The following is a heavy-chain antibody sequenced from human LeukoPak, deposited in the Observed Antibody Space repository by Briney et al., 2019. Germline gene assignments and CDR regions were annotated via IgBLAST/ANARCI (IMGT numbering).Heavy chain of an antibody. J-gene: IGHJ6*03. CDR2: INHSGST. CDR3: VRDRVVSIAARYYYYYYYMDV. Sequence: GTLRLSCAASGFTFSSYGMSWIRQPPGKGLEWIGEINHSGSTNYNPSLKSRVTISVDTSKNQFSLKLSSVTAADTAVYYCVRDRVVSIAARYYYYYYYMDVWGKGTTVTVSS. D-gene: IGHD6-6*01. V-gene: IGHV4-34*01. CDR1: GFTFSSYG.